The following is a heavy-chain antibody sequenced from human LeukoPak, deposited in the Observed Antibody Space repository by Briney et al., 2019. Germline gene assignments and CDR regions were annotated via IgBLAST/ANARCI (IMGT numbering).Heavy chain of an antibody. CDR2: INHSGST. J-gene: IGHJ4*02. Sequence: PSETLSLTCAVYGVSFSGYYWSWIRQPPGKGLEWIGEINHSGSTNYNPSLKSRVTISVDTSKNQFSLKLSSVTAADTAVYYCARGAVGATTIDYWGQGTLVTVSS. CDR3: ARGAVGATTIDY. V-gene: IGHV4-34*01. D-gene: IGHD1-26*01. CDR1: GVSFSGYY.